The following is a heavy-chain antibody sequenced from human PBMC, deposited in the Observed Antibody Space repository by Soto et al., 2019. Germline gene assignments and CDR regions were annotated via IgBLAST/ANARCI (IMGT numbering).Heavy chain of an antibody. CDR2: IFHTGTT. D-gene: IGHD3-22*01. Sequence: QVQLQESPPGLANPSQTLSLTCTVSGASLSSGGYYRPWIRQVPGMALDWMRYIFHTGTTFYKPSLKSRIVMSVQKSDKQFSVTLRSVTAAHTAAYYCRRGLGHDSNGRFLAAVDVWGQGTMVTVSS. CDR1: GASLSSGGYY. CDR3: RRGLGHDSNGRFLAAVDV. J-gene: IGHJ6*01. V-gene: IGHV4-31*03.